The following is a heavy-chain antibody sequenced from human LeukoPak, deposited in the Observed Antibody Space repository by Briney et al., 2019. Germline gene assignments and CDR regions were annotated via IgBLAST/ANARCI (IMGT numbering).Heavy chain of an antibody. Sequence: GGSLRLSCAASGFTFSCYAMSWVRQAPGKGLEWVSAISGSGGSTYYADSVKGRFTISRDNSKNTPYLQMNSLRAEDTAVYYCAKGGYSSGWRNYFDYWGQGTLVTVSS. D-gene: IGHD6-19*01. CDR3: AKGGYSSGWRNYFDY. V-gene: IGHV3-23*01. CDR2: ISGSGGST. CDR1: GFTFSCYA. J-gene: IGHJ4*02.